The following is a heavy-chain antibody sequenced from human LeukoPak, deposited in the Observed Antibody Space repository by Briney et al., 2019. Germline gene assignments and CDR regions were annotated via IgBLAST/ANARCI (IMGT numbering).Heavy chain of an antibody. CDR1: GCSISSYY. V-gene: IGHV4-59*01. CDR3: ARELYSSGWYDGGYWFDP. Sequence: ASETLSLTCTVSGCSISSYYWSWIRQPPGKGLEWIGYIYYSGSTNYNPSLKSRVTISVDTSKNQFSLKLSSVTAADTAVYYCARELYSSGWYDGGYWFDPWGQGTLVTVSS. CDR2: IYYSGST. D-gene: IGHD6-19*01. J-gene: IGHJ5*02.